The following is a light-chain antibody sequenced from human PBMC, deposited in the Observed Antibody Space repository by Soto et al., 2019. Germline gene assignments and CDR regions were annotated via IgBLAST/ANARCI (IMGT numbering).Light chain of an antibody. CDR1: QSISSW. CDR3: QQYNSNWT. Sequence: DIQMTQSPSTLSASVGDRVTITCRASQSISSWLAWYQQKPGKAPKLLIYDASRLESGVPSRFSGSGSGTEFALIISRLQPDDFATYYCQQYNSNWTFGQGTKVELK. J-gene: IGKJ1*01. CDR2: DAS. V-gene: IGKV1-5*01.